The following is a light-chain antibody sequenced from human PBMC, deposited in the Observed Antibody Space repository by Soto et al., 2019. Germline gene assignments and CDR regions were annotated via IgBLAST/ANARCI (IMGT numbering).Light chain of an antibody. CDR3: AAWDDSLNGPYVV. CDR1: SSNIGSNT. CDR2: SNN. J-gene: IGLJ2*01. Sequence: QSVLTQPPSASGTPGQRVTVYCSGSSSNIGSNTVNWYQQLPGTAPKLLIYSNNQRPSGVPDRFSGSKSGTSASLAISGLQYEDEADYYCAAWDDSLNGPYVVFGGGTQLTVL. V-gene: IGLV1-44*01.